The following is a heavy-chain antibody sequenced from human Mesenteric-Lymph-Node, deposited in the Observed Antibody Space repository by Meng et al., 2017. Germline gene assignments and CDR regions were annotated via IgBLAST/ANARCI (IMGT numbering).Heavy chain of an antibody. CDR2: ISGSGTGT. D-gene: IGHD2-15*01. Sequence: GGSLRLSCAASGFTFSSYAMSWVRQAPGKGLEWVSGISGSGTGTHYADSVKGRFSISRDNSKNTLYLQMNSLRAEDTAVYYCATCLRATYCSVGMDVWGQGTTVTVSS. J-gene: IGHJ6*02. CDR1: GFTFSSYA. V-gene: IGHV3-23*01. CDR3: ATCLRATYCSVGMDV.